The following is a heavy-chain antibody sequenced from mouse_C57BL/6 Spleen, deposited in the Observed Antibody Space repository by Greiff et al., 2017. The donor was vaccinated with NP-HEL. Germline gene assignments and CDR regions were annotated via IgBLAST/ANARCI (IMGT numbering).Heavy chain of an antibody. J-gene: IGHJ2*01. D-gene: IGHD1-1*01. CDR3: AREGKFITTVVAIDY. CDR1: GYTFTSYG. V-gene: IGHV1-81*01. Sequence: VKLQQSGAELARPGASVKLSCKASGYTFTSYGISWVKQRTGQGLEWIGEIYPRSGNTYYNEKFKGKATLTADKSSSTAYMELRSLTSEDSAVYFCAREGKFITTVVAIDYWGQGTTLTVSS. CDR2: IYPRSGNT.